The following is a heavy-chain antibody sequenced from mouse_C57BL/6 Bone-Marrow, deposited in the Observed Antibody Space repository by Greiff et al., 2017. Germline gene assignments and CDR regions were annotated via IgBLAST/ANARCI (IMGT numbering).Heavy chain of an antibody. J-gene: IGHJ1*03. CDR3: TRGGYWYFDV. CDR1: GYTFTDYE. CDR2: IDPETGGT. Sequence: QVQLQQSGAELVRPGASVTLSCKASGYTFTDYEMHWVKQTPVHGLEWIGAIDPETGGTAYNQKFKGKAILTAAKSSSTAYMELRSLTSEDSAVYYCTRGGYWYFDVWGTGTTVTVSS. V-gene: IGHV1-15*01.